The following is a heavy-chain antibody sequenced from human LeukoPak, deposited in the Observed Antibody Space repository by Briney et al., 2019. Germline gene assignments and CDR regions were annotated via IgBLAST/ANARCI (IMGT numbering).Heavy chain of an antibody. D-gene: IGHD3-3*01. Sequence: PSETLSLTCTVSGYSISSGYYWGWIRQPPGKGLEWIGSIYHSGSTYYNPFLKSRVTISVDTSKNQFSLKLSSVTAADTAVYYCARGSTIFGVVNYFDYWGQGTLVTVSS. CDR1: GYSISSGYY. CDR2: IYHSGST. J-gene: IGHJ4*02. V-gene: IGHV4-38-2*02. CDR3: ARGSTIFGVVNYFDY.